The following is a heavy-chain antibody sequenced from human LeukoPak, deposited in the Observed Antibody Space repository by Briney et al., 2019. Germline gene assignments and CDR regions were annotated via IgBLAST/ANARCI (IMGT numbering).Heavy chain of an antibody. V-gene: IGHV4-30-2*01. CDR2: IYHSGST. Sequence: PSETLSLTCAVSGGSISSGGYSWSWIRQPPGKGLEWIGYIYHSGSTYYNPSLKSRVTISVDRSKNQFSLKLSSVTAADTAVYYCARGFSYYYDSSAKRAFDIWGQGTVVTVSS. CDR1: GGSISSGGYS. J-gene: IGHJ3*02. CDR3: ARGFSYYYDSSAKRAFDI. D-gene: IGHD3-22*01.